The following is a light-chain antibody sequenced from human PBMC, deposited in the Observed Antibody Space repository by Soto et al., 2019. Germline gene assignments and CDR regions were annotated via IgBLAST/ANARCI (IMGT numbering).Light chain of an antibody. J-gene: IGLJ3*02. CDR3: YSFAGSYTLGV. V-gene: IGLV2-11*01. CDR2: DVT. Sequence: QSVLTQPRSVSGSPGQSVTVSCTATSSGVGGYNYVSWYQHHPGKAPKLIIYDVTKRPSGVPDRFTGSKSGNTASLTISGLQAEDEADYYCYSFAGSYTLGVFGGGTKLTVL. CDR1: SSGVGGYNY.